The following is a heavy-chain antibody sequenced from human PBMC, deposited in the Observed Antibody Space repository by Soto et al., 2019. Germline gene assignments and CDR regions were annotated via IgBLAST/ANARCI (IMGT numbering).Heavy chain of an antibody. CDR3: ARLTRGVYDLDRLWEKFDY. D-gene: IGHD5-12*01. CDR1: GFSLSTKGMG. J-gene: IGHJ4*02. Sequence: QITVKESGLTLVKPTQTLTRTCTFSGFSLSTKGMGVGWFRQSPGKALEWLALIYWDDDKRYSPSLRSRLTIPQDTSKNQVDLTMTNMDPVDTATYYCARLTRGVYDLDRLWEKFDYWGQGTLVTVSS. V-gene: IGHV2-5*02. CDR2: IYWDDDK.